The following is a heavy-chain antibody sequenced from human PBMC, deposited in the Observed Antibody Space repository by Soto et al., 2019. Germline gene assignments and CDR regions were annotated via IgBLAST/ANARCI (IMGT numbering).Heavy chain of an antibody. J-gene: IGHJ3*02. D-gene: IGHD2-21*01. CDR3: AIQEDAFDI. CDR2: INPNSGGT. V-gene: IGHV1-2*02. CDR1: GCTFTDYY. Sequence: QVQLVQSGAEVKKPGASVKVTCKASGCTFTDYYMHWVRQAPGQGLEWMGWINPNSGGTNYAQKFQGRVTMTRDTSVTTAYMELSRLTSDDTAVYYCAIQEDAFDIWGPGTMVTVSS.